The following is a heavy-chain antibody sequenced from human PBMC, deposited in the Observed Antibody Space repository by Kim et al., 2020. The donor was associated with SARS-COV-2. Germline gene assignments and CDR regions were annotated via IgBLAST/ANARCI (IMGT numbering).Heavy chain of an antibody. J-gene: IGHJ4*02. CDR1: GFTFSTYS. Sequence: GGSLRLSCAASGFTFSTYSMNWVRQAPGKGLEWVSSISSSSTYIYYADSVKGRFTISRDNAKNSLYLQMDSLRAEDTAIYYCARARGGYTKYLSDYWGQGTLVTVSS. CDR3: ARARGGYTKYLSDY. CDR2: ISSSSTYI. V-gene: IGHV3-21*01. D-gene: IGHD5-12*01.